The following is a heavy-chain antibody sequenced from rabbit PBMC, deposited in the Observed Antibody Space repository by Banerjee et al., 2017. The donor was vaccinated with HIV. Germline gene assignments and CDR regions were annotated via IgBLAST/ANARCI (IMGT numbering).Heavy chain of an antibody. CDR3: AGDPWSGWNL. V-gene: IGHV1S43*01. J-gene: IGHJ4*01. D-gene: IGHD4-1*01. CDR1: GFSFSSGYY. CDR2: INTSSGNT. Sequence: QEQLEESGGDLVKPEGSLTLTCTASGFSFSSGYYMSWVRQAPGKGLEWIACINTSSGNTVYASWAKGRFTISRSTSLNTVDLKMTSLTAADTATYFCAGDPWSGWNLWGPGTLVTVS.